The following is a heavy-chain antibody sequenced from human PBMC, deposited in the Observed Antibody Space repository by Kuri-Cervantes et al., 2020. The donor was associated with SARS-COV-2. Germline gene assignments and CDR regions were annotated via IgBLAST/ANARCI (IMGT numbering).Heavy chain of an antibody. D-gene: IGHD1-26*01. CDR3: ARGAVGATSLGAFDI. V-gene: IGHV1-8*02. Sequence: ASVKVSCKASGYTFTSYGISWVRQAPGQGLEWMGWMNPNSGNTGYAQKFQGRVTMTRNTSVSTAYMELSSLRSEDTAVYYCARGAVGATSLGAFDIWGQGTMVTVSS. J-gene: IGHJ3*02. CDR2: MNPNSGNT. CDR1: GYTFTSYG.